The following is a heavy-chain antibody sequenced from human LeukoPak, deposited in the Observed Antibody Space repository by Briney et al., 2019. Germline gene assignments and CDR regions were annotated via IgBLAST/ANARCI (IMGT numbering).Heavy chain of an antibody. J-gene: IGHJ4*02. CDR1: GYTFTTYW. Sequence: GESLKISCKGSGYTFTTYWIGWVRQMPGKGLGLMGIIYPGDSDTRYSTSFQGQVTISADKSTSTAYLQWSSLKASDTAMYYCARARHCSGGSCYGEYWGQGTLVTVSS. V-gene: IGHV5-51*01. CDR2: IYPGDSDT. CDR3: ARARHCSGGSCYGEY. D-gene: IGHD2-15*01.